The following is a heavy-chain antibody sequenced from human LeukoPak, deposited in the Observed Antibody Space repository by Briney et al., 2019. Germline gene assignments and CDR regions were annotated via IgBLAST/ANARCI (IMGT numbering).Heavy chain of an antibody. CDR1: GFTFTRYG. V-gene: IGHV3-23*01. J-gene: IGHJ4*02. D-gene: IGHD3-3*01. CDR2: ITDSSGDS. Sequence: GGSLRLSCVASGFTFTRYGMSWVRQAPGKGLEGVSAITDSSGDSYYADSVKGRFTISRDKSKTTLYLQMSRLRADDTSVYYCAKDLLVNTIFWSGYDYWGQGTLVTVSS. CDR3: AKDLLVNTIFWSGYDY.